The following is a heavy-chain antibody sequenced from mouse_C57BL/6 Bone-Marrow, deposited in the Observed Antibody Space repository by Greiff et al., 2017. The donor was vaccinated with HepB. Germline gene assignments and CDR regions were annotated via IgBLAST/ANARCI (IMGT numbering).Heavy chain of an antibody. CDR3: ARWGLGRNFDV. V-gene: IGHV1-81*01. CDR2: IYPRSGNT. J-gene: IGHJ1*03. CDR1: GYTFTSYG. Sequence: VKLQQSGAELARPGASVKLSCKASGYTFTSYGISWVKQRTGQGLEWIGEIYPRSGNTYYNEKFKGKATLTADKSSSTAYMELRSLTSEDSAVYFCARWGLGRNFDVWGTGTTVTVSS. D-gene: IGHD4-1*01.